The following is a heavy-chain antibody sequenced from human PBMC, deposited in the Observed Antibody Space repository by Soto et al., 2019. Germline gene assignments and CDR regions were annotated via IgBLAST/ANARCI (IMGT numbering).Heavy chain of an antibody. D-gene: IGHD3-16*01. CDR2: ISGSGGST. CDR1: GITFSSYA. Sequence: EVQLLESGGGLVQPGGSLRLSCAASGITFSSYAMSWVRQAPGKGLEWVSVISGSGGSTYYADSVKGRFTISRDNSRMTLYLPMSSLRAEERVVYYCAKRGAGHYCDYRGQGTGVSVSS. V-gene: IGHV3-23*01. J-gene: IGHJ4*02. CDR3: AKRGAGHYCDY.